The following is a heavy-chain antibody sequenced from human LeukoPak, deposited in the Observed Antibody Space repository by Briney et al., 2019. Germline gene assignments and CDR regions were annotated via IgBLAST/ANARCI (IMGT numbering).Heavy chain of an antibody. CDR2: INHSGST. CDR1: GGSFSGYY. V-gene: IGHV4-34*01. Sequence: SETLTLTCAVYGGSFSGYYWSWIRQPPGKGLEWIGEINHSGSTNYNPSLKSRVTISVDTSKNQFSLKLSSVTAADTAVYYCARRDYWGQGTLVTVSS. J-gene: IGHJ4*02. CDR3: ARRDY.